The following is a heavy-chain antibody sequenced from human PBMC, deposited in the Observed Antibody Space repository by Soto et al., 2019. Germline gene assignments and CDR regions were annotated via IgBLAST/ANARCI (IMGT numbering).Heavy chain of an antibody. V-gene: IGHV3-11*01. Sequence: GGSLILSCAASGFTFSDYYMSWIRQAPGKGLEWVSYISSSGSTIYYADSVKGRFTISRDNAKNSLYLQMNSLRAEDTAVYYCARENTYYDFWSGYLKPPTVFDYWGQGTLVTVSS. CDR3: ARENTYYDFWSGYLKPPTVFDY. CDR2: ISSSGSTI. CDR1: GFTFSDYY. J-gene: IGHJ4*02. D-gene: IGHD3-3*01.